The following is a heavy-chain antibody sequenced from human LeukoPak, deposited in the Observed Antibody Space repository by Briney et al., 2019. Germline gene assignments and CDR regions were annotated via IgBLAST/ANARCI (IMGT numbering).Heavy chain of an antibody. D-gene: IGHD3-10*01. CDR3: ARGYSYGFYYYGSGSYFWFDP. Sequence: SETLSLTCTVSGGSVSSGSYYWSWIRQPPGKGLEWIGYIYYSGSTNYNPSLKSRVTISVDTSKNQFSLKLSSVTAADTAVYYCARGYSYGFYYYGSGSYFWFDPWGQGTLVTVSS. CDR1: GGSVSSGSYY. V-gene: IGHV4-61*01. CDR2: IYYSGST. J-gene: IGHJ5*02.